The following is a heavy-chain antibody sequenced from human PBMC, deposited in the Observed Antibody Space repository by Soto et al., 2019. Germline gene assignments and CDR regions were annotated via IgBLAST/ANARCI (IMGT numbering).Heavy chain of an antibody. V-gene: IGHV3-21*01. D-gene: IGHD3-3*01. J-gene: IGHJ6*02. CDR1: GFTFSSYS. CDR2: ISSSSIYI. CDR3: ARRMEWPGRDYGMDV. Sequence: GGSLRLSCAASGFTFSSYSMNWVRQAPGKGLEWVSSISSSSIYIYYADSVKGQFTTSRDNAKTSLYLQMNSLRAEDTAVYYCARRMEWPGRDYGMDVWGQGTTVTVSS.